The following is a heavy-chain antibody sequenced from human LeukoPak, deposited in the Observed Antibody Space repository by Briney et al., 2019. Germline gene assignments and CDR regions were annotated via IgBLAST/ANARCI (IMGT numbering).Heavy chain of an antibody. V-gene: IGHV3-7*01. CDR2: IKHDGSET. CDR1: GFTFDDYG. Sequence: PGGSLRLSCAASGFTFDDYGMSWVRQAPGKGPEWVASIKHDGSETYYVDSVKGRFTISRDNAKNSLYLQMNSLRDEDTAVYYCAREQVWGQGTLVTVSS. J-gene: IGHJ4*02. CDR3: AREQV.